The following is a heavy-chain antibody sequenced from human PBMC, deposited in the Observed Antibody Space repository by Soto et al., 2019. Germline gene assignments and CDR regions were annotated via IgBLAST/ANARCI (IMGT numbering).Heavy chain of an antibody. CDR1: GFTFSNYA. Sequence: EVQLLESGGGLVQTGGSLRLSCVASGFTFSNYAMSWVRQAPGKGIEWVSAITGRDGNTYYADSGKGRFTISRDNSDNMLCLQVNSRSAESTAVYDCAKGHGTVTTFWRGDYCGLGPLVTVSS. V-gene: IGHV3-23*01. CDR2: ITGRDGNT. D-gene: IGHD4-17*01. J-gene: IGHJ4*02. CDR3: AKGHGTVTTFWRGDY.